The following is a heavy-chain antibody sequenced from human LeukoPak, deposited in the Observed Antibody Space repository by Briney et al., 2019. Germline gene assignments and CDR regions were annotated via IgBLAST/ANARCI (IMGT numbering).Heavy chain of an antibody. Sequence: GGSLRLSCSASGFTFSSFAMHWVRQAPGKGLEYVEAISRNGGSTYYEDSVKGRFTISRDNSKSTLYLQMSSLSAEDTAVYLCVKDLRSDFMGVLSRYLSYWGQGTLVTVSS. CDR1: GFTFSSFA. D-gene: IGHD2/OR15-2a*01. CDR3: VKDLRSDFMGVLSRYLSY. V-gene: IGHV3-64D*09. J-gene: IGHJ4*02. CDR2: ISRNGGST.